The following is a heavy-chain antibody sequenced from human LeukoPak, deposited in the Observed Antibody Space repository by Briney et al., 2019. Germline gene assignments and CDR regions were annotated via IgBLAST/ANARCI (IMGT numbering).Heavy chain of an antibody. CDR2: IKEDGSAK. CDR3: AIAYGMDV. CDR1: GFSFSKYW. V-gene: IGHV3-7*03. Sequence: PGGSLRLSCVASGFSFSKYWMSWVRQAPGKGLEWVANIKEDGSAKYYMDSVKGRFTISRDNARNSLYLQMNSLRAEDTAIYYCAIAYGMDVWGQGTTVTVSS. J-gene: IGHJ6*02.